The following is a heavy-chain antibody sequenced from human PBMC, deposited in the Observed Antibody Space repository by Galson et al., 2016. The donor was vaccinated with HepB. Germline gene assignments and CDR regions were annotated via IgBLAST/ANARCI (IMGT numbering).Heavy chain of an antibody. CDR3: VKDQGGTWGAFDI. CDR2: ITGNGAIT. D-gene: IGHD3-16*01. Sequence: SLRLSCAASGFTFNTHGMHWVRQAPGKGLEYLSEITGNGAITYYADSVKGRFTISRDNSRNTLYLQMSSLTTEDTAVYYCVKDQGGTWGAFDIWGQGTLVTVSS. CDR1: GFTFNTHG. V-gene: IGHV3-64D*06. J-gene: IGHJ3*02.